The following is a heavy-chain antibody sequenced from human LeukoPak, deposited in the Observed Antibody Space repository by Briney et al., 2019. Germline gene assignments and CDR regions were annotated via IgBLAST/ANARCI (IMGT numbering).Heavy chain of an antibody. Sequence: PGGSLRLSCAASGFTFSNYYMSWVRQAPGKGLEWVANIKGDGSEKHYVDPVKGRFNISRDNARNTLYRQMNSLRAEDTAEYYCARDFYAVAEWGQGTMVTVS. CDR1: GFTFSNYY. CDR2: IKGDGSEK. J-gene: IGHJ3*01. CDR3: ARDFYAVAE. V-gene: IGHV3-7*01. D-gene: IGHD6-19*01.